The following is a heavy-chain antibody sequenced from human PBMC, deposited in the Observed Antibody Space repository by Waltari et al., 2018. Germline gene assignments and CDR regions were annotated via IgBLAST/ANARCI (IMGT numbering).Heavy chain of an antibody. V-gene: IGHV4-39*01. J-gene: IGHJ4*02. D-gene: IGHD5-18*01. CDR2: IYYSGST. CDR1: GGSISSSSYY. Sequence: QLQLQESGPGLVQPSETLSLTCTVSGGSISSSSYYWGWIRQPPGKGLEWIGSIYYSGSTYYNPSLKSRVTISVDTSKNQFSLKLSSVTAADTAVYYCARRQWIQLWLTFDYWGQGTLVTVSS. CDR3: ARRQWIQLWLTFDY.